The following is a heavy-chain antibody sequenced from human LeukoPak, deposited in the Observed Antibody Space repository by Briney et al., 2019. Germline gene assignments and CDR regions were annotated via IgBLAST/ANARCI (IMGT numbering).Heavy chain of an antibody. V-gene: IGHV1-8*03. Sequence: ASVKVSCKASGYTFTTYDIAWVRQAHGQGLEWMGGLNPTTGNAVYAKKFQGRVTISRNTSINTVYMDLSSLRSDDTAIYYCARRKFLGLFDPWGQGTLVTVSS. J-gene: IGHJ5*02. CDR2: LNPTTGNA. CDR1: GYTFTTYD. CDR3: ARRKFLGLFDP. D-gene: IGHD7-27*01.